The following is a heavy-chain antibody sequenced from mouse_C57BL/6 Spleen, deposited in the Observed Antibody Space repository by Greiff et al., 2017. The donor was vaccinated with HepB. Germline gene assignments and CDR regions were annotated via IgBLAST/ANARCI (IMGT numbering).Heavy chain of an antibody. D-gene: IGHD6-1*01. V-gene: IGHV2-6*01. Sequence: QVQLQQSGPGLVAPSQSLSITCTVSGFSLTSYGVDWVRQSPGKGLEWLGVIWGVGSTNYNSALKSRLSISKDNSKSQVFLKMNSLQTDDTAMYYCASAPLGRGFAYWGQGTLVTVSA. J-gene: IGHJ3*01. CDR1: GFSLTSYG. CDR2: IWGVGST. CDR3: ASAPLGRGFAY.